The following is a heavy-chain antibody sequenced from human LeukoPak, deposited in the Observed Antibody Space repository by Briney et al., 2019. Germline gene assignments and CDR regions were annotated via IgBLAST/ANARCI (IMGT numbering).Heavy chain of an antibody. V-gene: IGHV3-30*03. CDR1: GFTFSSYG. J-gene: IGHJ4*02. CDR3: ATGRDIVVVPATMVY. CDR2: ISYDGSNK. Sequence: GGSLRLSCAASGFTFSSYGMHWVRQAPGKGLEWVAVISYDGSNKYYADSVKGRLTISRDNSKNTLYLQMNSLRAEDTAVYYCATGRDIVVVPATMVYWGQGTLVTVSS. D-gene: IGHD2-2*01.